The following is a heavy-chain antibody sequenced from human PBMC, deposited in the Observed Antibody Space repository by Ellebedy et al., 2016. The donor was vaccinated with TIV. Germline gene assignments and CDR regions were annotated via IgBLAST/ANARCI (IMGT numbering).Heavy chain of an antibody. CDR3: ARGYYYHSSGYYPDY. J-gene: IGHJ4*02. CDR1: GGSISSGGHY. V-gene: IGHV4-31*03. CDR2: IYYSGST. D-gene: IGHD3-22*01. Sequence: LRLXXTVSGGSISSGGHYWSWIRQHPGKGPEWIGYIYYSGSTYYNPSLKSRVTISVDTSKNQFSLKLSSVTAADTAVYYCARGYYYHSSGYYPDYWGQGTLVTVSS.